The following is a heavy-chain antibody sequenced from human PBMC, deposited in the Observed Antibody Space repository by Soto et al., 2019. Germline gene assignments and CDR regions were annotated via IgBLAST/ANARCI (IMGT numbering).Heavy chain of an antibody. J-gene: IGHJ3*02. CDR2: ISAYNGNT. CDR3: ARAGITIFGVVIRDDAFDI. D-gene: IGHD3-3*01. V-gene: IGHV1-18*01. Sequence: ASVKVSCKASRYTFTSYGISWVRQAPGQGLEWMGWISAYNGNTNYAQKLQGRVTMTTDTSTSTAYMELRSLRSDDTAVYYCARAGITIFGVVIRDDAFDIWGQGTMVTVSS. CDR1: RYTFTSYG.